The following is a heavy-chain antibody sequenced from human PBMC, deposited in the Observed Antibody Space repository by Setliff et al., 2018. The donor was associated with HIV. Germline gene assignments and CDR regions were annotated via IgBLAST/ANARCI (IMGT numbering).Heavy chain of an antibody. Sequence: PSETLCLTCAVYGGSFSGFYWNWIRQPPGKGLEWIGEINHSGSTNYNPSLKSRVTISVDTSKNQFSLRLSSVIAADTAVYYCARGPPGSSIGWYVGYWGQGTLVTVSS. V-gene: IGHV4-34*01. CDR2: INHSGST. D-gene: IGHD6-19*01. J-gene: IGHJ4*02. CDR1: GGSFSGFY. CDR3: ARGPPGSSIGWYVGY.